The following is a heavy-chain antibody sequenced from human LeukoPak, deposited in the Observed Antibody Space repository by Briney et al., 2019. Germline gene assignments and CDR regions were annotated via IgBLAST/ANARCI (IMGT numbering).Heavy chain of an antibody. CDR1: GFTFDDYA. CDR3: AKLGYSSSSHY. V-gene: IGHV3-9*01. CDR2: ISWNSGSI. D-gene: IGHD6-6*01. Sequence: SGRSLRLSCAASGFTFDDYAMHWVRQAPGKGLEWVSGISWNSGSIGYADSAKGRFTISRDNAKNSLYLQMNSLRAEDTALYYCAKLGYSSSSHYWGQGTLVTVSS. J-gene: IGHJ4*02.